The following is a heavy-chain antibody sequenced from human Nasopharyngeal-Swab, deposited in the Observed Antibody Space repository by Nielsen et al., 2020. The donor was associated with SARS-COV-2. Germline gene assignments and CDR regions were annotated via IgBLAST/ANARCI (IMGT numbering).Heavy chain of an antibody. V-gene: IGHV1-69*13. D-gene: IGHD4-23*01. CDR2: IIPIFGTA. J-gene: IGHJ3*02. Sequence: SVKVSCKASGGTFSSYAISWVRQAPGQGLEWMGGIIPIFGTANYAQKFQGRVTIPADESTSTAYMELSSLRSEDTAVYYCARGGTYGGNSEHAFDIWGQGTMVTVSS. CDR1: GGTFSSYA. CDR3: ARGGTYGGNSEHAFDI.